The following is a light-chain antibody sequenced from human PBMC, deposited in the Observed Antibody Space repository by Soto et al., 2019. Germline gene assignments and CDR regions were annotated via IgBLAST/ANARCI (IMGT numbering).Light chain of an antibody. CDR2: SNN. Sequence: QSVLTQPPSASGTPGQRVTISCSGSSSNIGSNTVNWYQHLPRAAPKLLIQSNNQRPSGVPDRFSGSQSGTSASLAISGLQSEDEADYYCAVWYASLNGYVFGTGTKLTVL. CDR1: SSNIGSNT. J-gene: IGLJ1*01. V-gene: IGLV1-44*01. CDR3: AVWYASLNGYV.